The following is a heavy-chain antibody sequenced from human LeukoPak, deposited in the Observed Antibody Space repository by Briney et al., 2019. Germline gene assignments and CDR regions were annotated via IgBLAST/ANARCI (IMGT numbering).Heavy chain of an antibody. CDR3: ARGGSGYSYGKIDY. Sequence: GGSLRLSCAASGFTFSNYWMNWVRQAPGKGLEWVANIKQDGSEKYYVDSVKGRFTISRDNAKNLLYLQMNSLRAEDTAVYYCARGGSGYSYGKIDYWGQGTLVTVSS. J-gene: IGHJ4*02. CDR1: GFTFSNYW. CDR2: IKQDGSEK. V-gene: IGHV3-7*01. D-gene: IGHD5-18*01.